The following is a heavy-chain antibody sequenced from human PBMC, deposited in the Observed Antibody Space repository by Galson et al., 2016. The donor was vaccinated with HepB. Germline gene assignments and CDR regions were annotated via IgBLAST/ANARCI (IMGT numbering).Heavy chain of an antibody. CDR3: AGYGGNSV. J-gene: IGHJ4*02. CDR2: IFGRGNT. D-gene: IGHD4-23*01. CDR1: GFTVSDNH. V-gene: IGHV3-53*01. Sequence: SLRLSCAAAGFTVSDNHVTWIRQAPGKGLECVSVIFGRGNTYYADSVEGRFTISRDNARSTVYLQMNSLRTADTAVYYCAGYGGNSVWGQGTLVTVSS.